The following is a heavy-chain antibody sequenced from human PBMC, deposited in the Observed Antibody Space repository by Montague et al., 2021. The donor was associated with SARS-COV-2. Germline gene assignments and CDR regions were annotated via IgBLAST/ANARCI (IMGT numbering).Heavy chain of an antibody. J-gene: IGHJ4*02. CDR2: IHQDGGAK. CDR3: ARNEL. CDR1: GFTIRNYW. V-gene: IGHV3-7*01. Sequence: SLRLSCAASGFTIRNYWMSWVRQAPGKGLEWVDNIHQDGGAKDYVDSVKGRFTISRDNAKNRLYLEMNSLRVEDSAIYYCARNELWGQGTLVTVSS.